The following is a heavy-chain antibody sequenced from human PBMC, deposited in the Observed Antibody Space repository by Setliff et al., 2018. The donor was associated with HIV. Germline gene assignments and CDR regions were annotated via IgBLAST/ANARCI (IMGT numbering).Heavy chain of an antibody. Sequence: SLRLSCAGSGFTFNTCAMNWVRQAPGKGLEWVAVISYDGNIKYYADSVKGRFTISRDNSKNTLFLQMSSLRTEDTAVYYCAKDPTYYYESSGPYDAFDVWGQGTMVTVSS. CDR1: GFTFNTCA. CDR2: ISYDGNIK. V-gene: IGHV3-30*04. CDR3: AKDPTYYYESSGPYDAFDV. J-gene: IGHJ3*01. D-gene: IGHD3-22*01.